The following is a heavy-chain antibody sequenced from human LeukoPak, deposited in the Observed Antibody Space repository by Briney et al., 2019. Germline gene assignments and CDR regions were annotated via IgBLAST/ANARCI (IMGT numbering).Heavy chain of an antibody. CDR3: ARGYGDYYYYYYMDV. J-gene: IGHJ6*03. V-gene: IGHV1-8*03. CDR2: MNPNSGNT. Sequence: ASVKVSCKASGYTFTGHYIHWERQAPGQGLEWMGWMNPNSGNTGYAQKFQGRVTVTRNTSISTAYMELSSLRSEDTAVYYCARGYGDYYYYYYMDVWGKGTTVTVSS. D-gene: IGHD4-17*01. CDR1: GYTFTGHY.